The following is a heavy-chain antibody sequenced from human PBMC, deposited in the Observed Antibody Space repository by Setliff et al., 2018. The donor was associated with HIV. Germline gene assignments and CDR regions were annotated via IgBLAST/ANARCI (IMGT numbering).Heavy chain of an antibody. CDR1: GGSISSHY. CDR2: FHYSGST. Sequence: SETLSLTCTVSGGSISSHYWGWIRQPPGKGLEWIGSFHYSGSTSYNPSLRSRVTISVDTSKNQFSLELTSVTATDTAVYYCARGAPAINDYWGQGTLVTVSS. D-gene: IGHD6-25*01. V-gene: IGHV4-39*01. CDR3: ARGAPAINDY. J-gene: IGHJ4*02.